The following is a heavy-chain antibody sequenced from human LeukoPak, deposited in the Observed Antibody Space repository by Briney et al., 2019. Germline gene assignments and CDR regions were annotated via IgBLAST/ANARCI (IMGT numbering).Heavy chain of an antibody. Sequence: PSETLSLTCAVSGGSISSSNWWSWVRQPPGKGLEWIGEIYHSGSTNYNPSLKSRVTISVDKSKNQFSLKLSSVTPEDTAVYYCARGPSYSSSWFDYWGQGTLVTVSS. J-gene: IGHJ4*02. D-gene: IGHD6-13*01. CDR3: ARGPSYSSSWFDY. CDR2: IYHSGST. CDR1: GGSISSSNW. V-gene: IGHV4-4*02.